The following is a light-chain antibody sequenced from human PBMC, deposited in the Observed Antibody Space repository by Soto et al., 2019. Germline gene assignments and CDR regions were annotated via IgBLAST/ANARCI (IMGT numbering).Light chain of an antibody. CDR1: SSDVGGYNY. CDR2: DVS. V-gene: IGLV2-14*01. J-gene: IGLJ1*01. CDR3: CSYTTSNTRQIV. Sequence: QSALTQPASVSGSPGQSITISCTGTSSDVGGYNYVSWYQQHPGKAPKFMIYDVSNRPSGVSNRFSGSKSGNTASLTISGLQAEDEADYYCCSYTTSNTRQIVFGTGTKAPSX.